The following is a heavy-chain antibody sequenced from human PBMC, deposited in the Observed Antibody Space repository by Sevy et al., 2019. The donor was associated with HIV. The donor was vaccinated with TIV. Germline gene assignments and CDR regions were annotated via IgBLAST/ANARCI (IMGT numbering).Heavy chain of an antibody. CDR2: ISPSGGSR. CDR1: GYTFTSYY. CDR3: ARDTGTSITARPSALDI. Sequence: ASVKVSCKASGYTFTSYYMHWVRQAPGQGLEWMGMISPSGGSRSYAQKFQGRVTMTRDTSTSIVYMELSSLRSEDTAVHYCARDTGTSITARPSALDIWGQGTMVTVSS. V-gene: IGHV1-46*01. J-gene: IGHJ3*02. D-gene: IGHD6-6*01.